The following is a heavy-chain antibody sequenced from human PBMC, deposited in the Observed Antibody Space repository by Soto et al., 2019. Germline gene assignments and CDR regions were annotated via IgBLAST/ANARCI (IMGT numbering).Heavy chain of an antibody. J-gene: IGHJ4*02. CDR2: ISGSGGST. CDR3: AAGGTVTRLDY. V-gene: IGHV3-23*01. Sequence: GGSLRLSCTASGFTFSSYAMSWVRQAPGKGLEWVSTISGSGGSTYSADSVKGRFSISRDNSKSTLYLQMNSLRADDTAGYYCAAGGTVTRLDYWGQGTLVTVSS. CDR1: GFTFSSYA. D-gene: IGHD4-17*01.